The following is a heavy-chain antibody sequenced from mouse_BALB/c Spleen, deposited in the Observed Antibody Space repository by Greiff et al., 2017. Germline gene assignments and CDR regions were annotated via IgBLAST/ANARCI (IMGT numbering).Heavy chain of an antibody. V-gene: IGHV5-9-4*01. J-gene: IGHJ2*01. CDR1: GFTFSSYA. D-gene: IGHD1-1*01. CDR3: ARGYYGKGRPYYCDY. CDR2: ISSGGSYT. Sequence: EVHLVESGGGLVKPGGSLKLSCAASGFTFSSYAMSWVRQSPEKRLEWVAEISSGGSYTYYPDTVTGRFTISRDNAKNTLYLEMSSLRSEDTAMYYCARGYYGKGRPYYCDYWGQGTTLTVSS.